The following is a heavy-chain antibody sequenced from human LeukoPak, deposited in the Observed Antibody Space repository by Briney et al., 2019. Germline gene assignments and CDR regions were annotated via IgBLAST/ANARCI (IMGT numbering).Heavy chain of an antibody. Sequence: SSVNVSCKASVGTFSSYAISWVRQAPGQGLEWMGGIIPIFGTANYAQKFQGRVTITADKSTSTAYMELSSLRSEDTAVYYCARLYVDTAMVDFDYWGQGTLVTVSS. V-gene: IGHV1-69*06. D-gene: IGHD5-18*01. CDR2: IIPIFGTA. CDR1: VGTFSSYA. J-gene: IGHJ4*02. CDR3: ARLYVDTAMVDFDY.